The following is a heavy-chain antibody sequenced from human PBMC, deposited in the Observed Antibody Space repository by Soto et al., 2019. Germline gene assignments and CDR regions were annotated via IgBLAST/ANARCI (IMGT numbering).Heavy chain of an antibody. CDR2: IWYDGSNK. J-gene: IGHJ4*02. CDR3: ARDRITMVRGPPGY. D-gene: IGHD3-10*01. Sequence: GGSLRLSCAASGFTFSSYGMHWVRQAPGKGLEWVAVIWYDGSNKYYADSVKGRFTNSRDNSKNTLYLQMNSLRAEDTAVYYCARDRITMVRGPPGYWGQGTLVTVSS. CDR1: GFTFSSYG. V-gene: IGHV3-33*01.